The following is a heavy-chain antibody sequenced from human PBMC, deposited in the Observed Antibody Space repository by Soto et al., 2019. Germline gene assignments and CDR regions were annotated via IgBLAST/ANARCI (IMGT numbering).Heavy chain of an antibody. CDR3: ARSIDS. J-gene: IGHJ5*01. CDR2: IFYIGST. Sequence: SETLSLTCPASGGSISSGGYCWGWIRPHPGKGLEWIGYIFYIGSTYYNPSLKSRVTISVDTSKNQSSLKLSSVTAADTAVYYCARSIDSWGQGTLVTVSS. V-gene: IGHV4-31*03. CDR1: GGSISSGGYC.